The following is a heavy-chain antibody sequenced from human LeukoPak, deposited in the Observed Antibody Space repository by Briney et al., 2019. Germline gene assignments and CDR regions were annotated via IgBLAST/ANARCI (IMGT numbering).Heavy chain of an antibody. D-gene: IGHD6-19*01. CDR1: GFTFSTYW. CDR2: INTDGTVT. J-gene: IGHJ4*02. V-gene: IGHV3-74*01. Sequence: GASLILSCAATGFTFSTYWMLWVRQAPGKGLDSVSRINTDGTVTTYADSVKGRVTVSRDNADNTMFLQMNSVRDEDRAVYYCATRQWLAPPPDSWGQGTPVTVSS. CDR3: ATRQWLAPPPDS.